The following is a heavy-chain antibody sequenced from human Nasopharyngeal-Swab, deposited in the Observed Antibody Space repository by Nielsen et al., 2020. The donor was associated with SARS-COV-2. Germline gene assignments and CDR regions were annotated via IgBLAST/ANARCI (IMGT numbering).Heavy chain of an antibody. CDR1: GFTVSSNY. D-gene: IGHD3-10*01. CDR2: IYSGGNT. Sequence: GESLKISCAASGFTVSSNYMSWVRQAPGKGLEWVSVIYSGGNTNYADSVKGQFTISRDNSKNTLYLQMNSLRAEDTAVYYCARGAITMVRGVIGTNAFDIWGQGTMVTVSS. J-gene: IGHJ3*02. CDR3: ARGAITMVRGVIGTNAFDI. V-gene: IGHV3-53*01.